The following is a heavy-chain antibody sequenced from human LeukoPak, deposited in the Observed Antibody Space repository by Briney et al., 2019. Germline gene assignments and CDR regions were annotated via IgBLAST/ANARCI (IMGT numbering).Heavy chain of an antibody. J-gene: IGHJ4*02. D-gene: IGHD5-24*01. Sequence: SETLSLTCTVSGGSISSSSYYWGWIRQPPGKGLEWIGSIYYSGSTYYNPSLKSRVTISVDTSKNQFSLKLSSVTAADTAVYYCARLEDGYNVDYWGQGTLVTVSS. CDR3: ARLEDGYNVDY. V-gene: IGHV4-39*07. CDR2: IYYSGST. CDR1: GGSISSSSYY.